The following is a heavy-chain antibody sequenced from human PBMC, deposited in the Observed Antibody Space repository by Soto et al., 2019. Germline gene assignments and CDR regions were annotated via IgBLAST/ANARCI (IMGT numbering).Heavy chain of an antibody. CDR3: ASGAGQYDFWSGYLQTYGMDV. J-gene: IGHJ6*02. CDR1: GGTFSSYA. CDR2: IIPIFGTA. V-gene: IGHV1-69*13. D-gene: IGHD3-3*01. Sequence: SVKVSCKASGGTFSSYAISWVRQAPGQGLEWMGGIIPIFGTANYAQKFQGRVTITADESTSTAYMELSSLRSEDKAVYYCASGAGQYDFWSGYLQTYGMDVCGQVRTVTVSS.